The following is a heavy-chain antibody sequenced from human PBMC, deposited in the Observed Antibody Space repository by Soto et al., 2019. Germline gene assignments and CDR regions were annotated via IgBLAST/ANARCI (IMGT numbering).Heavy chain of an antibody. CDR3: ARNHCTTTSANWFDP. V-gene: IGHV1-18*01. Sequence: QVHLVQSGVEVKTPGASVKVSCQASGYTFFTYDIIWVRQAPGQGLEWMGWISTYSGDTKYAQKFQGRVTMTTDTSTTTAYLELRSLRSDDTSVYYCARNHCTTTSANWFDPMGQGNLVTVSS. CDR2: ISTYSGDT. D-gene: IGHD2-8*01. J-gene: IGHJ5*02. CDR1: GYTFFTYD.